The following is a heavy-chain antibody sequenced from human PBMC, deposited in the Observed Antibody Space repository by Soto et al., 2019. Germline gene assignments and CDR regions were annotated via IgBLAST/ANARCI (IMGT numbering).Heavy chain of an antibody. CDR2: ISAYNGNT. Sequence: GASVKVSCKASGYTFTSYGISCVRQAPGQGLEWMGWISAYNGNTNYAQKLQGRVTMTTDTSTSTAYMELRSLRSDDTAVYYCARGELPDCSGGSCYEFDAFDIWGQGTMVTVSS. J-gene: IGHJ3*02. CDR1: GYTFTSYG. D-gene: IGHD2-15*01. V-gene: IGHV1-18*01. CDR3: ARGELPDCSGGSCYEFDAFDI.